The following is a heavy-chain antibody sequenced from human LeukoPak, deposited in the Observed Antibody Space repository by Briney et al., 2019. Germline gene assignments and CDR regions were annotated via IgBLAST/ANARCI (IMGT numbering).Heavy chain of an antibody. Sequence: SGTLSLTCAVSGGSISSSHWWSWVRQPPGKGLEWIGEIFHSGTTNYNPSLESRVTISVDKSKNQLSLRLTSVTAADTAVYYCARDRYISNWHFDYWGQGTLVTVSS. J-gene: IGHJ4*02. D-gene: IGHD6-13*01. V-gene: IGHV4-4*02. CDR2: IFHSGTT. CDR1: GGSISSSHW. CDR3: ARDRYISNWHFDY.